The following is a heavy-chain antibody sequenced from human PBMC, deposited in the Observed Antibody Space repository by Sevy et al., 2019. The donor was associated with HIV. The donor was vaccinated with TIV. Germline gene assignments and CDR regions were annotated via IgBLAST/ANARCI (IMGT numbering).Heavy chain of an antibody. CDR1: GFTFNTYS. J-gene: IGHJ4*02. D-gene: IGHD5-12*01. Sequence: GGSLRLSCAASGFTFNTYSLHWVRQAPGKGLECVAVISYDGNKKYYADSVKDRFIISRDNSKNTLYLQMNSLRPEDTAIYYCASPSGVSTMQYYFDYWGQGTLVTVS. V-gene: IGHV3-30-3*01. CDR3: ASPSGVSTMQYYFDY. CDR2: ISYDGNKK.